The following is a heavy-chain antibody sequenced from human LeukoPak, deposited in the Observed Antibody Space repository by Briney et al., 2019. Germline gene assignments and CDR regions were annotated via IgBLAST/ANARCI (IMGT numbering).Heavy chain of an antibody. CDR2: INHSGST. D-gene: IGHD2-15*01. CDR3: ARGVYCSGGNCYLPLDS. CDR1: GGSFSGYY. Sequence: PSETLSLTCAVYGGSFSGYYWSWIRQPPGKGLEWIGEINHSGSTNYSPSLQSRVTISVDTSKNQSSLKPSSVTAADTAVYYCARGVYCSGGNCYLPLDSWGQGTLVTVSS. V-gene: IGHV4-34*01. J-gene: IGHJ4*02.